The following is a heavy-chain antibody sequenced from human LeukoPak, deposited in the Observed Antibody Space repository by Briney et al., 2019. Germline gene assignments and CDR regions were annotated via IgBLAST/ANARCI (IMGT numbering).Heavy chain of an antibody. D-gene: IGHD2-21*02. CDR1: GFTFSSSE. V-gene: IGHV3-48*03. CDR3: ARAYCGDDCYNYHFDH. CDR2: ITSSDSTI. J-gene: IGHJ4*02. Sequence: GGSLRLSCAASGFTFSSSEMNWVRQAPGKGLEWVSYITSSDSTIYYADSVRGRFTISRDNAKNSLYLQMNSLGAEDTAVYYCARAYCGDDCYNYHFDHWGQGTLVTVSS.